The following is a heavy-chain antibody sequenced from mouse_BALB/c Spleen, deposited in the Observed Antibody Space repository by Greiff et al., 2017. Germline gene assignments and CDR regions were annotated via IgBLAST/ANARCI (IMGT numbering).Heavy chain of an antibody. Sequence: DVQLVESGGGLVQPGGSRKLSCAASGFTFSSFGMHWVRQAPEKGLEWVAYISSGSSTIYYADTVKGRFTISRDNPKNTLFLQMTSLRSEDTAMYYCARNYYGSSQAWFAYWGQGTLVTVSA. J-gene: IGHJ3*01. CDR3: ARNYYGSSQAWFAY. D-gene: IGHD1-1*01. V-gene: IGHV5-17*02. CDR1: GFTFSSFG. CDR2: ISSGSSTI.